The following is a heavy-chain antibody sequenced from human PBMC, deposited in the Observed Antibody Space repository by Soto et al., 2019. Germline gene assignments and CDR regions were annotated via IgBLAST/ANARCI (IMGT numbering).Heavy chain of an antibody. CDR2: IYSRGNT. Sequence: QVQLQESGPGLVKPSQTLSLTCTVSSVSISSGLYYWTWIRQRPGKGLEWIGYIYSRGNTYYTPFLKSRVDMAFDAAKNQFSRRVSSVTAADTDIYYCARALSGSYFVLEYWGQGAHVTVSP. CDR1: SVSISSGLYY. J-gene: IGHJ4*02. V-gene: IGHV4-31*03. CDR3: ARALSGSYFVLEY. D-gene: IGHD3-10*01.